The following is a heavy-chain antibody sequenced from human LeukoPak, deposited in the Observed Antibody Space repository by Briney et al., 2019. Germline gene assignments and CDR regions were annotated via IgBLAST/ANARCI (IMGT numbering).Heavy chain of an antibody. D-gene: IGHD6-19*01. CDR1: GFSLSTSGVG. Sequence: SGPTLVNPTQTLTLTCTFSGFSLSTSGVGVGWIRQPPGKALEWLALIYWDDDKRYSPSLKSRLTITKDTSKNQVVLTVTNMDPVDTATYYCAHRRIAVAGNYFDYWGQGTLVTVSS. V-gene: IGHV2-5*02. CDR2: IYWDDDK. J-gene: IGHJ4*02. CDR3: AHRRIAVAGNYFDY.